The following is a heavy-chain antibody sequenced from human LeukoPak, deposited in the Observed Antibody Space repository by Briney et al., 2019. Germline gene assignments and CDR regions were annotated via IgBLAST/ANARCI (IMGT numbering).Heavy chain of an antibody. J-gene: IGHJ4*02. V-gene: IGHV5-51*01. D-gene: IGHD3-16*01. Sequence: GESLKISCKGSGYSFTSYWIGWVRQMPGIGLEWMGIIYPDDSGTRYSPSFQGQVTISADKFISTAYLQWSSLKASDTAMYYCARLEGAATKFDYWGQGTLVTVSS. CDR1: GYSFTSYW. CDR3: ARLEGAATKFDY. CDR2: IYPDDSGT.